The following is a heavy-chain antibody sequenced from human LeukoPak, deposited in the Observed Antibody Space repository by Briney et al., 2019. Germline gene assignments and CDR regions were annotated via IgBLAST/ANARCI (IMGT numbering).Heavy chain of an antibody. CDR2: IKSDGSST. D-gene: IGHD2-21*02. CDR1: GFTFNRYW. V-gene: IGHV3-74*01. J-gene: IGHJ6*02. Sequence: GGSLRLSCAASGFTFNRYWMHWVRQAPGEALMWVSRIKSDGSSTTYADSVKGRFTISRDNAKNTLYLQMNSLRAEDTAVYYCSRDSLSSCGGDCYSGLDVWGQGTTVTVSS. CDR3: SRDSLSSCGGDCYSGLDV.